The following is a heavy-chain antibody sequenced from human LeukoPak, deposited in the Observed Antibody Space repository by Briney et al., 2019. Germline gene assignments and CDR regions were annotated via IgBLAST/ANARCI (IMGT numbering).Heavy chain of an antibody. D-gene: IGHD7-27*01. V-gene: IGHV4-34*01. CDR1: GGSFSGYY. CDR2: IYYSGST. CDR3: ASLGRLGMAPCYIDL. J-gene: IGHJ2*01. Sequence: SETLSLTCAVYGGSFSGYYWSWIRQPPGKGLEWIGGIYYSGSTYYNPSLKSRVTISVETSKNQFSLRLSSVTAADTPVYYCASLGRLGMAPCYIDLWGRGTLVTVSS.